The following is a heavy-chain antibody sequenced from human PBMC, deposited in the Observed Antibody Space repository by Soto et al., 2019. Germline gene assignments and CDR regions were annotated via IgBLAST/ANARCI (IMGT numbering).Heavy chain of an antibody. D-gene: IGHD1-26*01. Sequence: ASVKVSCKASGYTFTNYAMHWVRQAPGQRLEWMGWINAGNGNTKYSQKFQGRVTITRDTSASTAYMELSSLRSDDTAVYYCARGGSLYWYFDLWGRGTLVTVSS. V-gene: IGHV1-3*01. CDR1: GYTFTNYA. CDR2: INAGNGNT. J-gene: IGHJ2*01. CDR3: ARGGSLYWYFDL.